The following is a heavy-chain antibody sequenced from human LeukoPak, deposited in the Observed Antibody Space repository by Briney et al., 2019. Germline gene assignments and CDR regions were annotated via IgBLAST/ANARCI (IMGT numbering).Heavy chain of an antibody. V-gene: IGHV3-23*01. D-gene: IGHD5-18*01. CDR3: ASRRGYSYGHRMEYYFDY. Sequence: GGSLRLSCAASGFTFSSYAMSWVRQAPGKGLEWVSAISGSGSTYYADSVKGRFTISRDNSKNTLYLQMNGLRAEDTAVYYCASRRGYSYGHRMEYYFDYWGQGTLVTVSS. CDR2: ISGSGST. J-gene: IGHJ4*02. CDR1: GFTFSSYA.